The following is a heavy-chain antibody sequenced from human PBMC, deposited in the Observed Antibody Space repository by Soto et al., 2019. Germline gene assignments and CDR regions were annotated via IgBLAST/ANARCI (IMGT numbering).Heavy chain of an antibody. CDR3: ASAVSYNWNWDYYGMDV. Sequence: SETLSLTCTVSGGSISSGGYYWSWIRQHPGKGLEWIGYIYYSGSTYYNPSLKSRVTISVDTSKNQFSLKLSSVTAADTAVYYCASAVSYNWNWDYYGMDVWGQGTTVTVSS. V-gene: IGHV4-31*03. CDR1: GGSISSGGYY. J-gene: IGHJ6*02. CDR2: IYYSGST. D-gene: IGHD1-20*01.